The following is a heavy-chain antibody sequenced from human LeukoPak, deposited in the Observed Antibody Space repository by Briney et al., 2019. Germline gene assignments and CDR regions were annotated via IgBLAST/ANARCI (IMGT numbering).Heavy chain of an antibody. J-gene: IGHJ4*02. CDR2: IRFDGSNK. CDR3: AKVNSFWFDY. Sequence: GGSLRLSCVASGFTFSDYGIHWVRRAPGRGLEWVAFIRFDGSNKYYPDSVQGRFTISRDNSKNTVYLQMNSLTPEDTAFYYCAKVNSFWFDYWGQGTLVTVSP. V-gene: IGHV3-30*02. CDR1: GFTFSDYG. D-gene: IGHD4-23*01.